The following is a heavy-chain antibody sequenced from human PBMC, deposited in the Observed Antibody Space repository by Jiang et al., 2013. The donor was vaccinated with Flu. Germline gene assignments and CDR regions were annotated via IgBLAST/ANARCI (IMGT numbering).Heavy chain of an antibody. Sequence: GAEVKKPGASVKVSCKASGYTFTSYGISWVRQAPGQGLEWMGWISAYNGNTNYAQKLQGRVTMTTDTSTSTAYMELRSLRSDDTAVYYCTRVEANYYYYYGMDVWGQGTTVTVSS. CDR2: ISAYNGNT. J-gene: IGHJ6*02. V-gene: IGHV1-18*01. CDR3: TRVEANYYYYYGMDV. CDR1: GYTFTSYG.